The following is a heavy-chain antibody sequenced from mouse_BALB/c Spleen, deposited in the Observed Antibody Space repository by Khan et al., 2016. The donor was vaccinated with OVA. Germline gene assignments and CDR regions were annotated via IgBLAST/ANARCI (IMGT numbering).Heavy chain of an antibody. J-gene: IGHJ2*01. Sequence: QVQLKESGPGLVAPSQSLSITCTVYGYSLTRYGVHWVRQPPGKGLEWLGLIWAGGSTNYNWALMSRLSISIYNSKSLVFLIMNSLQTDDTALYYCARSKYLARYWGQGTTLTVSS. CDR2: IWAGGST. D-gene: IGHD3-3*01. V-gene: IGHV2-9*02. CDR1: GYSLTRYG. CDR3: ARSKYLARY.